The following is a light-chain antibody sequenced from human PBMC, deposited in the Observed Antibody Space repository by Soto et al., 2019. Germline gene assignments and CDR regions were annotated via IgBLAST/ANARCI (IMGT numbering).Light chain of an antibody. J-gene: IGKJ2*01. CDR2: GAS. CDR3: QQYGSSPPYT. V-gene: IGKV3-20*01. Sequence: EIVLTQSPGTLSLSPGERATLSCRARQSVSSSYLAWYQQKPGQAPRLLIYGASSRATGIPDRFSGSVSGTDFTLTISRLEPEDFAVCYCQQYGSSPPYTFGQGTKLEMK. CDR1: QSVSSSY.